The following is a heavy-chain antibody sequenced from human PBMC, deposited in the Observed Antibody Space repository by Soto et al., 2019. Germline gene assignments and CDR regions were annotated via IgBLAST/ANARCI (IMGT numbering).Heavy chain of an antibody. J-gene: IGHJ4*02. Sequence: PSETLSLTCTVSGDSISSSTYYWGWIRQSPGKGLEWIGNIHYSGSTYYNPSLKSRVTISVDTSKNQFSLKLSSVTAADTAVYYCASYYYVSGDYRYFDYWGQGTLVTVS. CDR2: IHYSGST. D-gene: IGHD3-10*01. CDR1: GDSISSSTYY. V-gene: IGHV4-39*01. CDR3: ASYYYVSGDYRYFDY.